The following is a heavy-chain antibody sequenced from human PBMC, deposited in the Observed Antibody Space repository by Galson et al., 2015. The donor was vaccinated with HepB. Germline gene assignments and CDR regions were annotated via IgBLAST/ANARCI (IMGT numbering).Heavy chain of an antibody. J-gene: IGHJ4*02. Sequence: SLRLSCAASGFTFSDSAIHWVRQASGKGLEWVGRIRSKANSYATAYAASVKGRFTISRDESKNTAYLQMNSLKTEDTAVYYCSRHALGTTSPFDYWGQGTLVTVSS. CDR3: SRHALGTTSPFDY. D-gene: IGHD1-26*01. CDR2: IRSKANSYAT. CDR1: GFTFSDSA. V-gene: IGHV3-73*01.